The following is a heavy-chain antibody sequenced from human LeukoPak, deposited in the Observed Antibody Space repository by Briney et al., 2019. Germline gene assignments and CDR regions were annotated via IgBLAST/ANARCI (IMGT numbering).Heavy chain of an antibody. CDR1: GFTFSSYA. J-gene: IGHJ4*02. Sequence: GGSLRLSCAASGFTFSSYAMSWVRQAPGKGLEWVSGISGSGGSTYYADSVKGRFTISRDNSKNTLYLQMNSLRAEDTAVYYCAKVYVWGSYRSYYFDYWGQGTLVTVSS. CDR2: ISGSGGST. CDR3: AKVYVWGSYRSYYFDY. D-gene: IGHD3-16*02. V-gene: IGHV3-23*01.